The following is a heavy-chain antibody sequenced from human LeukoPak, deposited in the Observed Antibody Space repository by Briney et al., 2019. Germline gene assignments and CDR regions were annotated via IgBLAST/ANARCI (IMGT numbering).Heavy chain of an antibody. D-gene: IGHD2-15*01. V-gene: IGHV4-59*01. CDR1: GGSISSYY. CDR2: IYYSGST. J-gene: IGHJ4*02. Sequence: PSEALSLTCTVSGGSISSYYWSWIRQPPGKGLEWIGYIYYSGSTNYIPSLKSRVTISVDTSKNQFSLKLSSVTAADTAVYYCARDRYCSGGSCWDYFDYWGQGTLVTVSS. CDR3: ARDRYCSGGSCWDYFDY.